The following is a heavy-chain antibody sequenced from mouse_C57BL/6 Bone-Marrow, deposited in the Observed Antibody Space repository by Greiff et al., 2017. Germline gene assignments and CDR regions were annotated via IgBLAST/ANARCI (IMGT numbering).Heavy chain of an antibody. V-gene: IGHV1-15*01. Sequence: VQLQQSGAELVRPGASVTLSCKASGYTFTDYEMHWVKQTPVHGLEWIGAIDPETGGTAYNQKFKGKAILTADKSSSTAYMELRSLTSEDSAVYYCTRKVTTDYFDDWGQGTTLTVSS. CDR3: TRKVTTDYFDD. J-gene: IGHJ2*01. D-gene: IGHD1-1*01. CDR2: IDPETGGT. CDR1: GYTFTDYE.